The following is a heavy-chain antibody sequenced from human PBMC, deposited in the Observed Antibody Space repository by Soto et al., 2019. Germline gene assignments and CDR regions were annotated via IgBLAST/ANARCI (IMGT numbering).Heavy chain of an antibody. J-gene: IGHJ6*02. CDR2: ISYDGSNK. CDR3: AKGDFGVVIIRDWDYYYGMDV. D-gene: IGHD3-3*01. Sequence: GGSLRLSCAASGFTFSSYGMHWVRQAPGKGLEWVAVISYDGSNKYYADSVKGRFTISRDNSKNTLYLQMNSLRAEDTAVYYCAKGDFGVVIIRDWDYYYGMDVWGQGTTVTVSS. CDR1: GFTFSSYG. V-gene: IGHV3-30*18.